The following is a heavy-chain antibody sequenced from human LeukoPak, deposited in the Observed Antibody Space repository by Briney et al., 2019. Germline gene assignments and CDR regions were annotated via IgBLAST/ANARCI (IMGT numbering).Heavy chain of an antibody. Sequence: VASVKVSCKASGYTFTSYDINWVRQATGQGLEWMGWMNPNSGNTGYAQKFQGRVTITRNTSISTAYMELSSLRSEDTAVYYCARGAYDSNGYYSDWFDPWGQGTLVTVSS. CDR3: ARGAYDSNGYYSDWFDP. CDR2: MNPNSGNT. V-gene: IGHV1-8*03. J-gene: IGHJ5*02. CDR1: GYTFTSYD. D-gene: IGHD3-22*01.